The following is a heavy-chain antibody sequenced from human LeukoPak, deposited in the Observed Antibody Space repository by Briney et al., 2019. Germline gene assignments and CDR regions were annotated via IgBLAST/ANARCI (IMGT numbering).Heavy chain of an antibody. V-gene: IGHV4-59*08. J-gene: IGHJ3*02. CDR1: GGSISSYY. D-gene: IGHD3-16*01. CDR2: VYYSGSA. Sequence: SSETLSLTCTVSGGSISSYYWSWIRQPPGKGLEWIGYVYYSGSANYNPSLESRVTISVDTSKNQFSLNLSSVTAADTAVYYCAAHYFWGAFDIWGQGTMVTVSS. CDR3: AAHYFWGAFDI.